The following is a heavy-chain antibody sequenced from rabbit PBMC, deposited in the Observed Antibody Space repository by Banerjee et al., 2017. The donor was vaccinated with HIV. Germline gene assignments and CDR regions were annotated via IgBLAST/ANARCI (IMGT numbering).Heavy chain of an antibody. CDR3: ARDLAGVIGWNFNL. V-gene: IGHV1S40*01. CDR2: IYTGGSA. J-gene: IGHJ4*01. D-gene: IGHD4-1*01. Sequence: QSLEESGGDLVKPGASLTLTCKASGIDFSSGYDMCWVRQAPGKGLEWIACIYTGGSAYYASWAKGRFTISKTSSTTVDLQMTSLTAADTATYFCARDLAGVIGWNFNLRGPGTLVTVS. CDR1: GIDFSSGYD.